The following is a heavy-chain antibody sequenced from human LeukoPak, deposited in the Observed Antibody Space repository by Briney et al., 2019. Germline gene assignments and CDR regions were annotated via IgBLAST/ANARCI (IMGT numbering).Heavy chain of an antibody. D-gene: IGHD1-7*01. CDR1: GFTFSTYA. J-gene: IGHJ4*02. CDR2: ISYDGSEK. V-gene: IGHV3-30*18. CDR3: AKVRVVFNWNYAYYFDS. Sequence: HPGGSLRLSCAASGFTFSTYAMHWVRQAPGKGLEWVTIISYDGSEKYYADSVKGRFTISRDNSKSTLYLQMDSLRAEDTAVYYCAKVRVVFNWNYAYYFDSWGQGTAVTVSS.